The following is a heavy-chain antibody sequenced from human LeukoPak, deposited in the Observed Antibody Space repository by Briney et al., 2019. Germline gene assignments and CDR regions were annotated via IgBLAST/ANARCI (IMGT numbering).Heavy chain of an antibody. Sequence: GGSLRLSCVASGFTFSSYAMHWVRQAPGKGLEWVAFTRYDGTNNYYIDSVKGRFTISRDDSKNTLYLQMNSLRAEDTAVYYCAKVPLAYNSGWYYFDYWGQGTLVTVSS. CDR1: GFTFSSYA. CDR2: TRYDGTNN. J-gene: IGHJ4*02. D-gene: IGHD6-19*01. CDR3: AKVPLAYNSGWYYFDY. V-gene: IGHV3-30*02.